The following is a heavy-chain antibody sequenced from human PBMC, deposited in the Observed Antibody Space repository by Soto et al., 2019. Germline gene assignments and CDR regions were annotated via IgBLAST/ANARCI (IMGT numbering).Heavy chain of an antibody. D-gene: IGHD2-15*01. CDR3: ATRAAYYYYGMDV. V-gene: IGHV1-24*01. CDR2: FDPEDGET. Sequence: AAVKVSCKVSGYTLTELSMHWVRQAPGKGLEWMGGFDPEDGETIYAQKFQGRVTMTEDTSTDTAYMELSSLRSEDTAVYYCATRAAYYYYGMDVCGQGTTLTVCS. CDR1: GYTLTELS. J-gene: IGHJ6*02.